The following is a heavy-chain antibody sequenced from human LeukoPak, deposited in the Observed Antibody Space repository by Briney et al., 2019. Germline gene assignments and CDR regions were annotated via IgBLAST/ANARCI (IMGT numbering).Heavy chain of an antibody. CDR1: GLTFSSEG. J-gene: IGHJ5*02. D-gene: IGHD2-15*01. V-gene: IGHV3-33*01. CDR3: ARVTMVAGASYNWFVP. Sequence: GRTLRLSCEAAGLTFSSEGMHWVCQAPGKGLEWVAVIWSDGSNKHYADSARGRFTISRDNSKNTLYLQMNSLRAEDTAVYYCARVTMVAGASYNWFVPWGQGTLVTVST. CDR2: IWSDGSNK.